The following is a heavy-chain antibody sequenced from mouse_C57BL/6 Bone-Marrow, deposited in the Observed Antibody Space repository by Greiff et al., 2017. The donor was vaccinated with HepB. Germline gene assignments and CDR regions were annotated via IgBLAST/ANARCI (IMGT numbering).Heavy chain of an antibody. CDR2: IDPSDSYT. V-gene: IGHV1-69*01. CDR1: GYTFTSYW. CDR3: ATTMVTTGYFDY. J-gene: IGHJ2*01. Sequence: VQLQQPGAELVMPGASVKLSCKASGYTFTSYWMHWVKQRPGQGLEWIGEIDPSDSYTNYNQKFKGKSTLTVDKSSSTAYMQLSSLTSEDSAVYYCATTMVTTGYFDYWGQGTTLIVSS. D-gene: IGHD2-2*01.